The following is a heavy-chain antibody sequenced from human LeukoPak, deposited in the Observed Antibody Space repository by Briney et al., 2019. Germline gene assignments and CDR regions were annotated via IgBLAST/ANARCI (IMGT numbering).Heavy chain of an antibody. D-gene: IGHD4-17*01. J-gene: IGHJ5*02. CDR2: ISGSSGST. CDR3: AKLFRTVTTVNWFDL. Sequence: GGSLRLSCAASGFTFSSYAMSWVRQAPGKGLEWVSAISGSSGSTYYADSVKGRFTISRDNSKNTLYLQMNSLRAEDTAVYYCAKLFRTVTTVNWFDLWGQGTLVTVSS. CDR1: GFTFSSYA. V-gene: IGHV3-23*01.